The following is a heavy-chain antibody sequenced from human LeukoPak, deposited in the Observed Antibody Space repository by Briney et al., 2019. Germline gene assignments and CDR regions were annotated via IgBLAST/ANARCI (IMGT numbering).Heavy chain of an antibody. V-gene: IGHV3-9*01. CDR3: ARDTDSSSWLDAFDI. CDR1: GFTFDDYA. Sequence: GRSLRLSCAASGFTFDDYAIHWVRQAPGKGLEWVSGISWNGDSIGYADSVKGRFAVSRDNAKNSLYLQMNSLRAEDTAVYYCARDTDSSSWLDAFDIWGQGTMVTVSS. J-gene: IGHJ3*02. CDR2: ISWNGDSI. D-gene: IGHD6-13*01.